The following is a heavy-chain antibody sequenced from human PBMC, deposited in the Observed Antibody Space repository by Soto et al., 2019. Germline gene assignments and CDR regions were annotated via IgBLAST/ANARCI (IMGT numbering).Heavy chain of an antibody. CDR2: IDPSDSYT. J-gene: IGHJ6*02. D-gene: IGHD6-6*01. Sequence: PGESLKISCKGSGYSFTSYWISWVRQMPGKGLEWMGRIDPSDSYTNYSPSFQGHVTISADKSISTAYLQWSSLKASDTAMYYCARLRVAARRLYYYYGMDFWGQGSSVTVSS. CDR3: ARLRVAARRLYYYYGMDF. V-gene: IGHV5-10-1*01. CDR1: GYSFTSYW.